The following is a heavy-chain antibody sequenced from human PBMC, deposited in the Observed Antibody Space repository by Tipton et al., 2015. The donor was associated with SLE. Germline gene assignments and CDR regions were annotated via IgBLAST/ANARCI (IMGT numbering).Heavy chain of an antibody. CDR1: VGSFSNYY. J-gene: IGHJ6*03. CDR3: ARVRFAGAGDFDYYMDV. Sequence: TLSLTCAVYVGSFSNYYWTWIRQPPGKGLEWIGEINHSGSTNYHPSLKSRVTISVDTSKNQFSLKLNSVTAADTAVYYCARVRFAGAGDFDYYMDVWGRGTTVTVSS. D-gene: IGHD2-21*02. V-gene: IGHV4-34*01. CDR2: INHSGST.